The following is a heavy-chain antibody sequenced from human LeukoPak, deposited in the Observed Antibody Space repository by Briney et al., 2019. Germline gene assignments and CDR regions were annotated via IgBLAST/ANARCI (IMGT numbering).Heavy chain of an antibody. J-gene: IGHJ4*02. V-gene: IGHV4-34*01. CDR1: GGSFSGYY. CDR3: ARGPYDSSGYGFDY. CDR2: INHSGST. D-gene: IGHD3-22*01. Sequence: SETLSLTCAVYGGSFSGYYWSWIRQPPGKGLEWIGEINHSGSTNYNPSLKSRVTISVDTSKNQFSLKLSSVTAADTAVYYCARGPYDSSGYGFDYWGQGTLSPSPQ.